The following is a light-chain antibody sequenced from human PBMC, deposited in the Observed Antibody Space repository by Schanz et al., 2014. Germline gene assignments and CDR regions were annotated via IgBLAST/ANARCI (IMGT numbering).Light chain of an antibody. V-gene: IGKV3-20*01. Sequence: EIVLTQSPGTLSLSPGERATLSCRASQSVSSSYLAWYQQKPGRGPRPLIYGASSRANGIPGRHSGSGLGIELTCTSGKLEPEYFGVYCCQHDGGLPLTFGQGTRLEIK. J-gene: IGKJ5*01. CDR2: GAS. CDR1: QSVSSSY. CDR3: QHDGGLPLT.